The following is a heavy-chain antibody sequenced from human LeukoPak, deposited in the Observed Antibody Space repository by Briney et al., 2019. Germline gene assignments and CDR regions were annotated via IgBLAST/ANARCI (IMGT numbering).Heavy chain of an antibody. CDR2: IIPIFGTA. CDR1: GGTFSSYA. D-gene: IGHD2-15*01. V-gene: IGHV1-69*13. Sequence: SVKVSCKASGGTFSSYAISWVRQAPGQGLEWMGGIIPIFGTANYAQKFQGRVTITADESTSTAYMELSSLRSEDTAVYYCASPIGYCSGGSCYTDYYYYYGKDVWGQGTTVTVSS. CDR3: ASPIGYCSGGSCYTDYYYYYGKDV. J-gene: IGHJ6*02.